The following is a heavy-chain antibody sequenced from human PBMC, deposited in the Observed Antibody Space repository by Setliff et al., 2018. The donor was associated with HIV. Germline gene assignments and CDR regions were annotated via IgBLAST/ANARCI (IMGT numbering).Heavy chain of an antibody. CDR1: GDSIGYYA. J-gene: IGHJ4*02. CDR2: IHTSGST. D-gene: IGHD1-26*01. Sequence: SETLSLTCTVSGDSIGYYAWSWIRQPAGRGLEWMGRIHTSGSTNYNPSLKSRVTISVDTSKNQFSLKLRSVTAADTAVYYCARDQRWEFPHYFDYWGQGALVTVSS. V-gene: IGHV4-4*07. CDR3: ARDQRWEFPHYFDY.